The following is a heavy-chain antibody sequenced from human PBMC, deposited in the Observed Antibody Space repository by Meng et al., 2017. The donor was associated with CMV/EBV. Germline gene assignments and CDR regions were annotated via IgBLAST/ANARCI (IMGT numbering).Heavy chain of an antibody. CDR1: GFTFSSYW. J-gene: IGHJ6*02. CDR2: IKQDGSEK. CDR3: ARFNYDFWSGYPAVLYGMDV. Sequence: GESLKISCAASGFTFSSYWMSWVRQAPGKGLEWVANIKQDGSEKYYVDSVKGRFTISRDNAKNSLYLQMNSLRAEDTAVYYCARFNYDFWSGYPAVLYGMDVWGQGITVTVSS. D-gene: IGHD3-3*01. V-gene: IGHV3-7*01.